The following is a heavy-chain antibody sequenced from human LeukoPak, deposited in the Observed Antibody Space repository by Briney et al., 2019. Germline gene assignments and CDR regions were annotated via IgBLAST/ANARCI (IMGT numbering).Heavy chain of an antibody. V-gene: IGHV4-39*07. Sequence: PSETLSLTCTVSGGSISSSSYYWGWIRQPPGKGLEWIGSIYYSGSTYYNPSLKSRVTISVDTSKNQFSLKLSSVTAADTAVYYCAGDVGSTSCYAFDIWGQGTMVTVSS. CDR2: IYYSGST. D-gene: IGHD2-2*01. CDR3: AGDVGSTSCYAFDI. CDR1: GGSISSSSYY. J-gene: IGHJ3*02.